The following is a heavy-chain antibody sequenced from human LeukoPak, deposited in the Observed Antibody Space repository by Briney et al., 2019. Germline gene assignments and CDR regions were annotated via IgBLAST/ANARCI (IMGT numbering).Heavy chain of an antibody. V-gene: IGHV4-61*02. Sequence: SETLSLTCTVSGGSISSGDYYWSWIRQPAGKGLEWIGRIYTSGSTNYNPSLKSRLTISVDTSKNQFSLKLSSVTAADTAVYYCARFQIPTGACDIWGQGTMVTVSS. D-gene: IGHD3-9*01. CDR3: ARFQIPTGACDI. CDR2: IYTSGST. CDR1: GGSISSGDYY. J-gene: IGHJ3*02.